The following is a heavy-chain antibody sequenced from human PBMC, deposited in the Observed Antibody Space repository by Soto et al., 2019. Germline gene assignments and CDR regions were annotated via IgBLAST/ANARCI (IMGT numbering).Heavy chain of an antibody. CDR1: GYTFTSYY. D-gene: IGHD6-13*01. Sequence: GASVKVSCKASGYTFTSYYMHWVRQAPGQGLEWMGIINPSGGSTSYAQKFQGRVTMTRDTSTSTVYMELSGLRSEDTAVYYCARGGAAAGTSYYYYGMDVWGQGTTVTVSS. J-gene: IGHJ6*02. CDR3: ARGGAAAGTSYYYYGMDV. V-gene: IGHV1-46*01. CDR2: INPSGGST.